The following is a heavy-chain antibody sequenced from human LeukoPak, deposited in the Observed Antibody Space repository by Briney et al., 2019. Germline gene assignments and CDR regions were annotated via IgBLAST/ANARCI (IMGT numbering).Heavy chain of an antibody. V-gene: IGHV4-34*01. D-gene: IGHD6-13*01. CDR3: ARGAAGTAA. J-gene: IGHJ4*03. Sequence: PSETLSLTCAVYGGSFSGYYWSWIRQPPGKGLEWIGEINHSGSTNYNPSLKSRVTISVDTSKNQFSLKLSSVTAADTAVYYCARGAAGTAAWGQGTMVTVST. CDR2: INHSGST. CDR1: GGSFSGYY.